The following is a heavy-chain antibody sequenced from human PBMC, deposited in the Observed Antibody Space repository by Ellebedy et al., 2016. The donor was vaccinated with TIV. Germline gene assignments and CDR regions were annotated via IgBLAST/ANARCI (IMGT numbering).Heavy chain of an antibody. CDR3: ARVRGIVVARPDP. D-gene: IGHD6-19*01. J-gene: IGHJ5*02. Sequence: GESLKISCAASGFTVNYNYLTWVRQAPGKGLEWVSTIYNSDATYYADSVRGRFTIPRDDSQNTLYLQMSSLRAEDTAVYYCARVRGIVVARPDPWGQGILVTVSS. CDR2: IYNSDAT. CDR1: GFTVNYNY. V-gene: IGHV3-53*01.